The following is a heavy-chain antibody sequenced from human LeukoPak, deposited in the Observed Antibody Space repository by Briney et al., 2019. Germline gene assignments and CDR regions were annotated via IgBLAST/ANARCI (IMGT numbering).Heavy chain of an antibody. V-gene: IGHV3-21*01. CDR3: ARDLTYYGAGTYGTYYFDY. D-gene: IGHD3-10*01. CDR2: ISSSSYYI. J-gene: IGHJ4*02. Sequence: GGSLRLSCAASGFTFSSYSMNWVRQAPGKGLEWVSSISSSSYYIYYADSVKGRFTISRDSAKNSVYLQMNSLRVEDTAVYYCARDLTYYGAGTYGTYYFDYWGQGTLVTVSS. CDR1: GFTFSSYS.